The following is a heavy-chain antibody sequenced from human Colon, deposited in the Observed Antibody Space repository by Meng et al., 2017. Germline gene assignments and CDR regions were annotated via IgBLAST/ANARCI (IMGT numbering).Heavy chain of an antibody. J-gene: IGHJ3*02. Sequence: GESPKIPCEAAGFTFTTSWMHWVCQAPGKGLVWVSRITCDGKDTYYADSVKGRFTVSRDNAKNTLYLQMNSLRVEDTAVYYCARDGHYDSSNYWVGFTFDIWGQGTMVTVSS. D-gene: IGHD3-22*01. CDR3: ARDGHYDSSNYWVGFTFDI. V-gene: IGHV3-74*01. CDR2: ITCDGKDT. CDR1: GFTFTTSW.